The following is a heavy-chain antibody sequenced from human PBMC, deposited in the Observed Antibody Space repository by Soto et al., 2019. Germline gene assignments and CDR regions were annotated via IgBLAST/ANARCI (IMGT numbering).Heavy chain of an antibody. CDR2: ISSSSSTI. Sequence: EVQLVESGGGLVQPGGSLRLCCAASGFTFSSYSMNWVRQAPGKGLEWVSYISSSSSTIYYADSVKGRFTISRDNAKNSLYLQMNSLRAEDTAVYYCARDGGYSYGPFDYWGQGTLVTVSS. V-gene: IGHV3-48*01. CDR1: GFTFSSYS. CDR3: ARDGGYSYGPFDY. D-gene: IGHD5-18*01. J-gene: IGHJ4*02.